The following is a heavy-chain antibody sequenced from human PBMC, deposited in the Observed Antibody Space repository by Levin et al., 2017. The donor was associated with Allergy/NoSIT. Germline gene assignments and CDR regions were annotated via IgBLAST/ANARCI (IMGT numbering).Heavy chain of an antibody. D-gene: IGHD3-16*01. Sequence: AGGSLRLSCAASEFTFSTSTMNWVRQAPGKGLEWVSYISGGSSTMYYADSVKGRFTISRDNAKNSLYLQMNSLRAEDTAVYYCARGEYDFDYWGQGTLVTVSS. CDR3: ARGEYDFDY. CDR2: ISGGSSTM. J-gene: IGHJ4*01. V-gene: IGHV3-48*01. CDR1: EFTFSTST.